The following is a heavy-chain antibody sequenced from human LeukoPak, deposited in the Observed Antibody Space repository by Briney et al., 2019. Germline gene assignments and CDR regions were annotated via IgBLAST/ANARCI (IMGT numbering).Heavy chain of an antibody. J-gene: IGHJ4*02. D-gene: IGHD6-13*01. V-gene: IGHV1-18*01. Sequence: GASVKVSCKASGYKFIGYGITWVRQAPGQGLEWMGWISAYNGNTKNAQKFQGRVTMTTDTSTSTAYMELSRLRSDDTAVYYCASLAPGIAAAGDYWGQGTLVTVSS. CDR1: GYKFIGYG. CDR2: ISAYNGNT. CDR3: ASLAPGIAAAGDY.